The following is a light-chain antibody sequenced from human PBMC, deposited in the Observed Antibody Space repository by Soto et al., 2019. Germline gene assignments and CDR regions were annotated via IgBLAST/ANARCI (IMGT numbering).Light chain of an antibody. J-gene: IGKJ2*01. Sequence: EIVMTQSPATLSVSPGERATLSCRASQSVSSNLAWYQQKPGQAPRLLIYGASTRATGIPARFSGSGSGTEFTLTISSLPSEDFAVYYCQQYNNWPPSYTFGQGTKLESK. CDR2: GAS. CDR1: QSVSSN. V-gene: IGKV3-15*01. CDR3: QQYNNWPPSYT.